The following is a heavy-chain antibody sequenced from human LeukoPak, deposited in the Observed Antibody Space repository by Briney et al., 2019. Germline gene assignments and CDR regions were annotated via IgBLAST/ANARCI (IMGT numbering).Heavy chain of an antibody. V-gene: IGHV4-59*01. J-gene: IGHJ4*02. CDR2: IYYSGST. D-gene: IGHD2/OR15-2a*01. CDR3: ARYYNIFDY. CDR1: GGSISSYY. Sequence: SETLSLTCTASGGSISSYYWSWIRQPPGKGLEWIGYIYYSGSTNYNPSLKSRVTISVDTSKNQFSLKLSSVTAADTAVYYCARYYNIFDYWGQGTLVTVSS.